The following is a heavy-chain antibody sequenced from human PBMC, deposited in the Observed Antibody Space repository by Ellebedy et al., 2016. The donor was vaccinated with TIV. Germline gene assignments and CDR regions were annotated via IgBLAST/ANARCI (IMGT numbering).Heavy chain of an antibody. CDR1: GFTFSTYS. CDR2: ISSGSTYI. D-gene: IGHD2-2*01. V-gene: IGHV3-21*01. Sequence: GESLKISCAASGFTFSTYSMNWVRQAPGKGLEWVSSISSGSTYIYYADSVKGRFTISRDNAKNSLYLQMNSLRAEDTAVYYCVRDHQYRYGMDVWGQGTTVTVSS. J-gene: IGHJ6*02. CDR3: VRDHQYRYGMDV.